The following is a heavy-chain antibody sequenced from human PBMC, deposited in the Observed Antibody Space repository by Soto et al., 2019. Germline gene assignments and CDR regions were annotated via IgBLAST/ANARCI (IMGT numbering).Heavy chain of an antibody. Sequence: SGPTLVNPTQTLTLTCTFSGFSLSTSGLGVGWIRQPPGKALEWLALIYWNDDKRYSTSLKSRLTISKDTSKSQVVLTMTNMDPVDTATYYCARIPWDYGDYDYWGQGTLVTVSS. V-gene: IGHV2-5*01. CDR1: GFSLSTSGLG. D-gene: IGHD4-17*01. J-gene: IGHJ4*02. CDR3: ARIPWDYGDYDY. CDR2: IYWNDDK.